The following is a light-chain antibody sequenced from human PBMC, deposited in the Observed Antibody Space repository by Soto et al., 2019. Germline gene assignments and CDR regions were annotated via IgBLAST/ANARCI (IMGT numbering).Light chain of an antibody. CDR1: QNVSTY. Sequence: EIVLTQSPATLSLSPGERATLSCRASQNVSTYLAWYQQKPGQASRLLIYDASNRATGIPARFSGSGSGTDFTLTIRSLEPEDFAVYYCQQRTNWLTFGPGTKVDIK. V-gene: IGKV3-11*01. CDR3: QQRTNWLT. CDR2: DAS. J-gene: IGKJ3*01.